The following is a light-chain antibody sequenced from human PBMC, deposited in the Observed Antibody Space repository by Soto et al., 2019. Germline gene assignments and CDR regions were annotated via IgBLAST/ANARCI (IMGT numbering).Light chain of an antibody. J-gene: IGLJ2*01. CDR2: EDI. CDR1: SSNIGARYE. Sequence: QSVLTHPPSVSGAPGQTVTISFTGSSSNIGARYEVHWYQQLPGTAPKLLIYEDIKRPSGLPDRFSGSKSGASASLAITGLLSEDEAEYYCQSYDSSLSGVVFGGGTKLTVL. CDR3: QSYDSSLSGVV. V-gene: IGLV1-40*01.